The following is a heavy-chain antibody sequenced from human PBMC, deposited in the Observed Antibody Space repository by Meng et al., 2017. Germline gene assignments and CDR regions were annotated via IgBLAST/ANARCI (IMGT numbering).Heavy chain of an antibody. J-gene: IGHJ4*02. V-gene: IGHV3-21*01. CDR3: AKNAALDY. CDR2: IYTSTTYI. CDR1: GFTFSYYS. D-gene: IGHD6-25*01. Sequence: GGSLRLSCAASGFTFSYYSMNWVRQAPGKGLEWVSSIYTSTTYIYYADSVQGRFTISRDDAKKSVYLQMDSLRAEDTAVYYCAKNAALDYWGQGTLVTVSS.